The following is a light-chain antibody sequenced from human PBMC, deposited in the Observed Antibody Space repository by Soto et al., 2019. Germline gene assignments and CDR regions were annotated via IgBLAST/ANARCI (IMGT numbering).Light chain of an antibody. V-gene: IGKV3-20*01. CDR1: QSVASNY. J-gene: IGKJ2*01. Sequence: EIVLTQSPGTLSLSPGERATLSCRASQSVASNYLAWYQQKPGQAPRVLIYGASSRASGIPDRFSGSGSGNDFALAISRLEPEDFAVYYWQQYGLSLTFGQGTKLEIK. CDR2: GAS. CDR3: QQYGLSLT.